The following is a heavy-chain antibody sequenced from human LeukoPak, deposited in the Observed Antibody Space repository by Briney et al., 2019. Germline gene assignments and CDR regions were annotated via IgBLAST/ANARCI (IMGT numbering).Heavy chain of an antibody. CDR2: ISRNGGRT. J-gene: IGHJ3*02. CDR1: GFTFSTYA. CDR3: AKDVTVTNDAFDI. D-gene: IGHD4-17*01. V-gene: IGHV3-64*04. Sequence: GGSLRLSCSASGFTFSTYAMHWVRQAPGKGLEYVSAISRNGGRTYYADSVKGRFTISRDNSKNTLYLQMNSLRAEDTAVYYCAKDVTVTNDAFDIWGQGTMVTVSS.